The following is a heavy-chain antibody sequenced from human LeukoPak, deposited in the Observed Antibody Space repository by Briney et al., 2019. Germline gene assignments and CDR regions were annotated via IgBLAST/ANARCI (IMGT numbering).Heavy chain of an antibody. J-gene: IGHJ4*02. CDR1: GFTFSNYG. CDR2: IVGSGVTT. Sequence: GGFLIFSCVAAGFTFSNYGMNLLRQAPGKGLELVSGIVGSGVTTYYADSVKGRFTISRDNYKNTLYLDMNSLRGEDTAIYYCARDERWIQFNYWGQGTLVNVSS. CDR3: ARDERWIQFNY. D-gene: IGHD5-18*01. V-gene: IGHV3-23*01.